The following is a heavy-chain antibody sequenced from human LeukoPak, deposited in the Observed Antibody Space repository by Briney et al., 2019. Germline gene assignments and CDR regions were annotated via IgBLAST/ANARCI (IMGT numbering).Heavy chain of an antibody. D-gene: IGHD3-9*01. CDR3: AREFVLRYFEGYMDV. V-gene: IGHV3-48*01. CDR2: ISSSSGTI. J-gene: IGHJ6*03. Sequence: GGSLRLSCAAVGFTFSRYSLNWVRQAPGKGLEWLSFISSSSGTIYYADSVKGRFTISRDNAKNSLYLQMNSLRAEDTAVYYCAREFVLRYFEGYMDVWGKGTTVTVSS. CDR1: GFTFSRYS.